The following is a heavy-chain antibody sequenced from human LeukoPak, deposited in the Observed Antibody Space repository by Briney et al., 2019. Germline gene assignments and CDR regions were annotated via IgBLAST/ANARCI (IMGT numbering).Heavy chain of an antibody. CDR3: ARSPTKRVPEDY. CDR1: SDSIFTSNW. J-gene: IGHJ4*02. Sequence: PSETLSLTCTVSSDSIFTSNWWSWVRQPPGKGLEWIGQIFHSGSTSYSPSHKSRVTISMDKPKNQISLRLTSVTTADTAVYYCARSPTKRVPEDYWGQGTLVTVSS. V-gene: IGHV4-4*02. CDR2: IFHSGST. D-gene: IGHD2-2*01.